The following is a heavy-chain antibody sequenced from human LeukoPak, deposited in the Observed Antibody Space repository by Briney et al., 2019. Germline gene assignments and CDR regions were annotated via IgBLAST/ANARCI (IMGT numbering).Heavy chain of an antibody. D-gene: IGHD1-26*01. CDR1: GDSVSSNSAA. V-gene: IGHV6-1*01. Sequence: SQTLSLTCAISGDSVSSNSAAWNCIRQSPSRCLEWLGRTYYRSKWYNDYAVSVKSRITINPDTSKNQFSLQLNSVTPEDTAVYYCVREAAATLFDYWGQGTLVTVSS. CDR3: VREAAATLFDY. J-gene: IGHJ4*02. CDR2: TYYRSKWYN.